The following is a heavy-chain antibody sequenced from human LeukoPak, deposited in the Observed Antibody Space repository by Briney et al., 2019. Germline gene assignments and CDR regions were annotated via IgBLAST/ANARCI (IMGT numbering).Heavy chain of an antibody. D-gene: IGHD2-15*01. Sequence: KPSETLSLTCAVYGGSFSAYYWSWIRQPPGKGLEWIGEINHSGSTNYNPSLKSRVTISVDTSKNQFSLKLNSVTAADTAVYYCARGGRFAPIVVVVAATQLMDVWGKGTTVTVSS. V-gene: IGHV4-34*01. CDR1: GGSFSAYY. CDR3: ARGGRFAPIVVVVAATQLMDV. CDR2: INHSGST. J-gene: IGHJ6*04.